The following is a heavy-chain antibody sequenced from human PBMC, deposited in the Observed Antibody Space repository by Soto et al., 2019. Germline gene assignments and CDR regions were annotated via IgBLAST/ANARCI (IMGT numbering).Heavy chain of an antibody. CDR3: AKGCYYDSSGYYVRRYFDY. CDR1: GFTFSSYA. Sequence: GGSLRLSCAASGFTFSSYAMTGVRQAPGKGLEWVSAITAGGGSTYYADSVKGRFTISRDNSKNTLYLQMNSLRAEDTAVYYCAKGCYYDSSGYYVRRYFDYWGQGTLVTVSS. D-gene: IGHD3-22*01. J-gene: IGHJ4*02. CDR2: ITAGGGST. V-gene: IGHV3-23*01.